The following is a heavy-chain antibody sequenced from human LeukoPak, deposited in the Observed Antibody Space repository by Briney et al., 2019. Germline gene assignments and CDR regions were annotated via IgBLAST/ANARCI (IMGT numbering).Heavy chain of an antibody. V-gene: IGHV1-18*01. CDR2: ISAYNGKT. CDR1: GYTFTSYG. J-gene: IGHJ3*02. CDR3: ARVRYSGSYWVPRDAFDI. Sequence: GASVTVSCKASGYTFTSYGINWVRQAPGQGLEWMGWISAYNGKTNYAQKFQDRVIMTTDTSTSTAYMELSRLRSDDTAVYYCARVRYSGSYWVPRDAFDIWGQGTMVTVSS. D-gene: IGHD1-26*01.